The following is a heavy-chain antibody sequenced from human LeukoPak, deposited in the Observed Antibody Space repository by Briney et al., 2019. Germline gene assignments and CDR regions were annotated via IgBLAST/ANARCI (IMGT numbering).Heavy chain of an antibody. D-gene: IGHD3-10*01. CDR3: AGEEDLRELRGGREFFQY. V-gene: IGHV3-30-3*01. Sequence: GRSLRLSCATSAFTFSSYAMHWVRQAPGKGLEWVAVVSYDGLNKYYADSVKGRFTIFRDNSKNTLYLQMNSLRSEDTAVYYCAGEEDLRELRGGREFFQYWGQGTLVTVSS. CDR1: AFTFSSYA. CDR2: VSYDGLNK. J-gene: IGHJ1*01.